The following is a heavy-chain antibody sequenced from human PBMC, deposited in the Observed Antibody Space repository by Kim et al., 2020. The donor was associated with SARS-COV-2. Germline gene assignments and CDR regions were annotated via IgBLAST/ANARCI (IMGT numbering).Heavy chain of an antibody. Sequence: GGSLRLSCAASGFTFSSYSMNWVRQAPGKGLEWVSSISSSSSYIYYADSVKGRFTISRDNAKNSLYLQMNSLRAEDTAVYYCARAGEYYDILTGYQIYYYGMDVWGQGTTVTVSS. V-gene: IGHV3-21*01. CDR2: ISSSSSYI. D-gene: IGHD3-9*01. J-gene: IGHJ6*02. CDR3: ARAGEYYDILTGYQIYYYGMDV. CDR1: GFTFSSYS.